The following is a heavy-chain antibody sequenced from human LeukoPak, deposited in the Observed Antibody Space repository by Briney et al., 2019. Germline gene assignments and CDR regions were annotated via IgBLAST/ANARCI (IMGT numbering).Heavy chain of an antibody. V-gene: IGHV4-59*01. J-gene: IGHJ5*02. CDR3: ARPVKQDWFDP. CDR1: GGSISSYY. CDR2: IYYSGST. D-gene: IGHD4-23*01. Sequence: SETLSLTCTVSGGSISSYYWSWIRQPPGKGLEWIGYIYYSGSTNYNPSLKSRVTISVDTSKNQFSLKLSSVTAADTAVYYCARPVKQDWFDPWGQGTLVTVSS.